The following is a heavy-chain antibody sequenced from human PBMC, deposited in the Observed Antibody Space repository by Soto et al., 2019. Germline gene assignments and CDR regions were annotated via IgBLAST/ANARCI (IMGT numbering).Heavy chain of an antibody. CDR1: GFNLDDYA. D-gene: IGHD3-10*01. V-gene: IGHV3-9*01. Sequence: EVRLVESGGGLVQPGRSLRLSCAASGFNLDDYAMHWVRQAPGKGLEWVSSITWRSGTIDYADSVKGRFTISRDNAKNSLYRHMNCLRDEDTALSYCEMGLRVRRVNDAFAMWGQGAMVTVTS. J-gene: IGHJ3*02. CDR2: ITWRSGTI. CDR3: EMGLRVRRVNDAFAM.